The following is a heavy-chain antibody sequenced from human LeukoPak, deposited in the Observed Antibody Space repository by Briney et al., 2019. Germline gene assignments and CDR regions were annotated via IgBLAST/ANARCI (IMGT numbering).Heavy chain of an antibody. CDR1: GFSFSTYT. D-gene: IGHD2/OR15-2a*01. J-gene: IGHJ4*02. CDR2: ISSSSSTI. Sequence: PGGSLRLSCAASGFSFSTYTMNWVRQPPGKGLEWVSYISSSSSTIYYAESVKGRFTISRDNAKNSLYLQMNSLRADDTAVYYWARGGHRNLDCWGQGTLVTVSS. CDR3: ARGGHRNLDC. V-gene: IGHV3-48*01.